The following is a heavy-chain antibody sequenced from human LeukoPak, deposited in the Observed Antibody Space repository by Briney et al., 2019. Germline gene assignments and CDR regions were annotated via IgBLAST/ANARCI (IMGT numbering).Heavy chain of an antibody. CDR1: GFTFSSYA. J-gene: IGHJ4*02. D-gene: IGHD6-13*01. CDR2: ISYGGSNK. CDR3: ARTGGIAAAGLSG. V-gene: IGHV3-30-3*01. Sequence: GGSLRLSCAASGFTFSSYAMHWVRQAPGKGLEWVAVISYGGSNKYYADSVKGRFTISRDNSKNTLYLQMNSLRAEDTAVYYCARTGGIAAAGLSGWGQGTLVTVSS.